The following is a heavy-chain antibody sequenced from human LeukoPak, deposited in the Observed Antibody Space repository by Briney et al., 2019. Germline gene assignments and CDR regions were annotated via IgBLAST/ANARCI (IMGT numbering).Heavy chain of an antibody. Sequence: ASVKVSCKASGGTFSSYAISWVRQATGQGLEWMGWMNPNSGNTGYAQKFQGRVTMTRNTSISTAYMELSSLRSEDTAVYYCARVDYLLYYGMDVWGQGTTVTVSS. J-gene: IGHJ6*02. CDR3: ARVDYLLYYGMDV. D-gene: IGHD2/OR15-2a*01. CDR1: GGTFSSYA. V-gene: IGHV1-8*02. CDR2: MNPNSGNT.